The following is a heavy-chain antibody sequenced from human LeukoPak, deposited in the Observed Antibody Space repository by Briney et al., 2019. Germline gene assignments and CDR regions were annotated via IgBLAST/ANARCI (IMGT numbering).Heavy chain of an antibody. CDR2: ITTSGTYI. CDR1: GFTFTRFN. Sequence: GGSLRLSCAASGFTFTRFNMNWVRQAPGKGLELVSSITTSGTYIYYADSVKGRFTISRDNAMNSLYLQMNSLRAEDTAVYYCARPFYYDNNGGEGMDVWGQGTTVTVSS. J-gene: IGHJ6*02. CDR3: ARPFYYDNNGGEGMDV. V-gene: IGHV3-21*06. D-gene: IGHD3-22*01.